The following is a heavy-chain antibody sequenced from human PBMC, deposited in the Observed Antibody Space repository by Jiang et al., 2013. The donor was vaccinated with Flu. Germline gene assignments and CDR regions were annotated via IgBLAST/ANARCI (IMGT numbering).Heavy chain of an antibody. D-gene: IGHD3-10*01. CDR1: GGSISSYY. J-gene: IGHJ5*02. Sequence: GPGLVKPSETLSLTCTVSGGSISSYYWSWIRQPPGKGLEWIGYIYYSGSTNYNPSLKSRVTISVDTSKNQFSLKLSSVTAADTAVYYCARHGSYYGSGSYGNWFDPWGQGTLVTVSS. CDR2: IYYSGST. V-gene: IGHV4-59*08. CDR3: ARHGSYYGSGSYGNWFDP.